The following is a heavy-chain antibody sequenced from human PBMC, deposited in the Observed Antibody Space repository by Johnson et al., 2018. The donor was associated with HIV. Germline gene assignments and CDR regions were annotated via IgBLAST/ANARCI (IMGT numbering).Heavy chain of an antibody. J-gene: IGHJ3*02. CDR2: ISFDGSTK. CDR3: AKDRATTQYAFDI. D-gene: IGHD1-1*01. V-gene: IGHV3-30*04. Sequence: QVQLVESGGGVVQPGRSLRLSCAASGFAFSGYALHWVRQAPGKGLEWVALISFDGSTKYYADSVKGRFTISRDNSKNTLYLQMNSLRAEDTAVYYCAKDRATTQYAFDIWGQGTMVTVSS. CDR1: GFAFSGYA.